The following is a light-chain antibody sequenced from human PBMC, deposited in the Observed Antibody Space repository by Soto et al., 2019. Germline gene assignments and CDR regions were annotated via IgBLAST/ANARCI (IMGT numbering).Light chain of an antibody. Sequence: EIVLTQSPGTLSLSPGERANLSCRASQSVSSSYLAWYQQKPGQAPRLLIYGASSRATGIPDRFSGSGSGTDFTLTISRLEPEDFAVYYCQQYGSSQSFGQGTKVEIK. V-gene: IGKV3-20*01. CDR2: GAS. CDR1: QSVSSSY. J-gene: IGKJ1*01. CDR3: QQYGSSQS.